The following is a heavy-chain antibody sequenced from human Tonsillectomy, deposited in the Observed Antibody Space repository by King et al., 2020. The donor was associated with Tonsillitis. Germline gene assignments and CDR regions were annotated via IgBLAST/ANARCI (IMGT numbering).Heavy chain of an antibody. D-gene: IGHD1-1*01. CDR1: GFTFSRYS. CDR2: ISSSSSTI. CDR3: ARIGYFDAFDI. V-gene: IGHV3-48*01. Sequence: VQLVESGGGLVQPGGSLRLSCAASGFTFSRYSMNWVRQAPGKGLEWISYISSSSSTIYYADSVKGRFTISRDNAKNSLCLQMNSLRAEDTAVYYCARIGYFDAFDIWGQGTMVTVSS. J-gene: IGHJ3*02.